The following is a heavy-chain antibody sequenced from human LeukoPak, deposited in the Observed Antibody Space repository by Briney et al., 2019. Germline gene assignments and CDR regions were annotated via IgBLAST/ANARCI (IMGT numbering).Heavy chain of an antibody. V-gene: IGHV3-7*01. J-gene: IGHJ6*03. CDR2: IKQDGSEK. CDR1: GFTFSSYW. CDR3: ARLGPGGFLYYYYMDV. D-gene: IGHD3-16*01. Sequence: SGGSLRLSCAASGFTFSSYWMSWVRQAPGKGLEWVANIKQDGSEKYYVDSVKGRFTISRDNAKNSLYLQMNSLRAEDTAVYYCARLGPGGFLYYYYMDVWGKGTTVTVSS.